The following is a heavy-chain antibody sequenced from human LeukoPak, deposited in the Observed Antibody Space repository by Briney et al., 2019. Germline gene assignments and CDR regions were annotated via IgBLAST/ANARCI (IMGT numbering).Heavy chain of an antibody. D-gene: IGHD4-17*01. V-gene: IGHV3-66*01. CDR2: IYSGGAT. CDR1: GFTVSSNY. Sequence: PGGSLRLSCAAFGFTVSSNYMSWVRQAPGKGLEWVSIIYSGGATYYADSVQGRFTISRDNSKNTLYLQMNSLRAEDTAVYYCAREASGDYAFDYWGQGTLVTVSS. CDR3: AREASGDYAFDY. J-gene: IGHJ4*02.